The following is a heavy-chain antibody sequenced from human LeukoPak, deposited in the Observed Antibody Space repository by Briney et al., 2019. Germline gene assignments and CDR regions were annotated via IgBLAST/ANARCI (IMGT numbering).Heavy chain of an antibody. J-gene: IGHJ4*02. Sequence: PGGSLRLSCAASGFTFSSYSMNWVRQAPGKGLEWVSTISGSGGSTYYADSVKGRFTISRDNSKNTLYLQMNSLRAEDTAVYYCAKNPSSGWYQRIDYWGQGTLVTVSS. CDR1: GFTFSSYS. CDR3: AKNPSSGWYQRIDY. D-gene: IGHD6-19*01. V-gene: IGHV3-23*01. CDR2: ISGSGGST.